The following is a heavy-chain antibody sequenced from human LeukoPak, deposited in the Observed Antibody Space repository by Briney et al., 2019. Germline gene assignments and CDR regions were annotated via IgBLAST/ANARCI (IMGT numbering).Heavy chain of an antibody. CDR1: GGSISSSNYY. CDR2: TYYGGST. Sequence: PSETLSLTCTVSGGSISSSNYYWAWIRQPPGKGLKWIGSTYYGGSTYYTPSLNSRVTISVDTSKNQFSLKLTSVTASDTAVYYCATRGAVAGTIDYWGQGALVTVSS. D-gene: IGHD6-19*01. CDR3: ATRGAVAGTIDY. J-gene: IGHJ4*02. V-gene: IGHV4-39*01.